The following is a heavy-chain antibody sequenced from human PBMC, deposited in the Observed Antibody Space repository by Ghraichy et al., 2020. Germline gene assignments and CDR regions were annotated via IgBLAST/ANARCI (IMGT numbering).Heavy chain of an antibody. J-gene: IGHJ2*01. CDR3: AKGKGSGSYVNWSFNI. Sequence: GGSLRLSCAVSGLTFSNFAMAWVRQAPGKGLEWVSTISGSGGSIWYADSGKGRFIISRDNSRSTFYLQMNSLRAEDTAVYYCAKGKGSGSYVNWSFNIWGRGPPVPVSP. D-gene: IGHD1-26*01. CDR2: ISGSGGSI. V-gene: IGHV3-23*01. CDR1: GLTFSNFA.